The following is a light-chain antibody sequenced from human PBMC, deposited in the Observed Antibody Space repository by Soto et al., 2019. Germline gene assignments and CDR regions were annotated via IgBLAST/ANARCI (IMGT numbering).Light chain of an antibody. V-gene: IGKV3-20*01. CDR1: QTVSNSY. CDR3: QQYCSSPT. CDR2: GAS. Sequence: EIVLTQSPGTLSLTTGETATLSCRASQTVSNSYLAWYKQKPGQAPRLLIYGASSRSAGIPARFSGSGSGTDFTLTISRLEPEEFAVYSCQQYCSSPTFGQGTKLEIK. J-gene: IGKJ2*01.